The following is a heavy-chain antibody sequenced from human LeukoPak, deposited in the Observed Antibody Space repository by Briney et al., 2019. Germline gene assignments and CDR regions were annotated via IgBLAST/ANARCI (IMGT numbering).Heavy chain of an antibody. CDR3: ARGTDILVD. CDR2: INHSGST. J-gene: IGHJ4*02. V-gene: IGHV4-34*01. D-gene: IGHD3-9*01. CDR1: GGSFSGYY. Sequence: SETLSLTCAVYGGSFSGYYRSWIRQPPGKGLEWIGEINHSGSTNYNPSLKSRVTISVDTSKNQFSLKLSSVTAADTAVYYCARGTDILVDWGQGTLVTVSS.